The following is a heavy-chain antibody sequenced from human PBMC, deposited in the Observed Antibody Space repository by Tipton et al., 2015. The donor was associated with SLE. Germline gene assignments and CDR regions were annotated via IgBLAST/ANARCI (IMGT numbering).Heavy chain of an antibody. Sequence: QLVQSGAEVKKPGESLKISCKGSGYSFTSYWIGWVRQMPGKGLEWMGIIYPGDSDTRYSPSFQGQVTFSADKSISTAYLQWSSLKASDTAMYYCAGRDSGSYQGLPHWYFDLWGRGTLVTVSS. CDR1: GYSFTSYW. CDR2: IYPGDSDT. D-gene: IGHD1-26*01. V-gene: IGHV5-51*03. J-gene: IGHJ2*01. CDR3: AGRDSGSYQGLPHWYFDL.